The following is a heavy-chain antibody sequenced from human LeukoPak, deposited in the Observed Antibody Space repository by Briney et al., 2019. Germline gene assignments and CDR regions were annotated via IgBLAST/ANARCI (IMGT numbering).Heavy chain of an antibody. CDR3: AVLHYYAMDV. V-gene: IGHV3-48*04. Sequence: PGGSLRLSCAASGFTFSSYSMNWVRQAPGKGLEWVSYISSSSSTIYYADSVKGRFTISRDNAKNSLYLQMNSLRGEDAALYYCAVLHYYAMDVWGQGTTVTVSS. D-gene: IGHD2-8*01. CDR1: GFTFSSYS. J-gene: IGHJ6*02. CDR2: ISSSSSTI.